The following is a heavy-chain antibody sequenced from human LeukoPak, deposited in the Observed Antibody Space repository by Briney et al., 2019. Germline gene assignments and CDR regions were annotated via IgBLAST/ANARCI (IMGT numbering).Heavy chain of an antibody. V-gene: IGHV3-48*03. CDR1: GFTFSSYE. Sequence: GGSLRLSCAASGFTFSSYEMNWVRQAPGKGLEWVSYISSSGSTIYYADSVKGRFTISRDNAKNSLYLQMNSLRAEDTAVYYCAELGITMIGGGWGKGTTGTISS. J-gene: IGHJ6*04. CDR3: AELGITMIGGG. D-gene: IGHD3-10*02. CDR2: ISSSGSTI.